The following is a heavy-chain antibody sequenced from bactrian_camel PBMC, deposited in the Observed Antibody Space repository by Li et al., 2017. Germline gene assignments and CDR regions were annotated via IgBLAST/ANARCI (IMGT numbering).Heavy chain of an antibody. CDR1: GFTFSSYY. D-gene: IGHD6*01. Sequence: VQLVESGGGLVQPGGSLRLSCAASGFTFSSYYMSWVRQAPGKGLEWVSSINAGGHTTYYANTLLGRFTISRDNAENTVYLQMNSLKSEDTALYYCAKGYEGYGYVRWYDWGQGTQVTVS. CDR3: AKGYEGYGYVRWYD. CDR2: INAGGHTT. V-gene: IGHV3S40*01. J-gene: IGHJ4*01.